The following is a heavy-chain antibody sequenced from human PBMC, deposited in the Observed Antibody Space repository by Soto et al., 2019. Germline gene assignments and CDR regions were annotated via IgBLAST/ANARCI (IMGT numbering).Heavy chain of an antibody. D-gene: IGHD4-4*01. CDR2: ISSSSSTI. CDR3: ARHISNFRYYYYAMDV. Sequence: GGSLRLSCAASGFTFSSYSMNWVRQAPGKGLEWVSYISSSSSTIYYADSVKGRFTISRDNAKNSLYLQMNSLRDEDTAVYYCARHISNFRYYYYAMDVWGQGTTVTVSS. J-gene: IGHJ6*02. CDR1: GFTFSSYS. V-gene: IGHV3-48*02.